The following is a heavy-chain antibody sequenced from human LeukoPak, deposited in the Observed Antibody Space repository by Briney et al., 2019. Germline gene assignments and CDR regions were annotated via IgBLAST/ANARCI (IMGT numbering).Heavy chain of an antibody. CDR3: ARDFSGSYYYFDY. D-gene: IGHD1-26*01. V-gene: IGHV3-21*01. CDR1: GFTFSSYS. J-gene: IGHJ4*02. CDR2: ISSSSSYI. Sequence: GGSLRLSCAASGFTFSSYSMNWVRQAPGKGLEWDSSISSSSSYIYYADSVKGRFTISRDNAKNSLYLQMNSLRAEDTAVYYCARDFSGSYYYFDYWGQGTLVTVSS.